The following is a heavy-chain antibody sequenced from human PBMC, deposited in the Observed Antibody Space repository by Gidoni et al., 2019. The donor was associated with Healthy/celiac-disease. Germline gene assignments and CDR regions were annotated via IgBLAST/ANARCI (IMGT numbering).Heavy chain of an antibody. J-gene: IGHJ6*02. Sequence: QVQLVESGGGVVQPGRSLRLSCAASGFTFSSYGLPWVRQAPGKGLEGVAVIWYDGSNKYYADSVKGRFTISRDNSKNTLYLQMNSLRAEDTAVYYCARAYDYVWGSSLDYYGMDVWGQGTTVTVSS. CDR1: GFTFSSYG. V-gene: IGHV3-33*01. CDR3: ARAYDYVWGSSLDYYGMDV. D-gene: IGHD3-16*01. CDR2: IWYDGSNK.